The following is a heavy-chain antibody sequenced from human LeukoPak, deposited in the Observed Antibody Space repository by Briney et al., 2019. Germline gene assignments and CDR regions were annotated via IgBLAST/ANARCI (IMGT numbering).Heavy chain of an antibody. Sequence: SQTLSLTCAISGDSVSSNSAAWNWIRRSPSRGLEWLGRTYYRSKWYNDYAVSVKSRITINPDTSKNQFSLQLNSVTPEDTAAYYCARDFNYYDSSGYYASTKRALDYWYFDLWGRGTLVTVSS. CDR3: ARDFNYYDSSGYYASTKRALDYWYFDL. D-gene: IGHD3-22*01. J-gene: IGHJ2*01. CDR2: TYYRSKWYN. CDR1: GDSVSSNSAA. V-gene: IGHV6-1*01.